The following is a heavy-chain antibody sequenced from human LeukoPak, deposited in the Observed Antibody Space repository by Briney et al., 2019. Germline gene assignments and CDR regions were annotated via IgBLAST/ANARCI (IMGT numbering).Heavy chain of an antibody. CDR1: GFTFSSYE. Sequence: GESLRLSCAASGFTFSSYEMNWVRQAPGKGLEWVGFIRSKAYGGTTEYAASVKGRFTISRDDSKSIAYLQMNSLKTEDTAVYYCTSEPHIVHDYWGQGTLVTVSS. J-gene: IGHJ4*02. D-gene: IGHD2-21*01. V-gene: IGHV3-49*04. CDR3: TSEPHIVHDY. CDR2: IRSKAYGGTT.